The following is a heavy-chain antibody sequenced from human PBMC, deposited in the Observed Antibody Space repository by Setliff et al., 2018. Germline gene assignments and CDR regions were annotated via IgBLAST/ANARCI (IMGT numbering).Heavy chain of an antibody. Sequence: GGSLRLSCAASGFTFSASTMNWVRQAPGKGLEWVAVTSYDGINKYYVDSVKGRFTVSRDNSKDTLYLQMNSLRVEDSAIYYCVCFSWRGCSGDTCYSGDDSFDMWGQGTVVTVS. CDR2: TSYDGINK. CDR1: GFTFSAST. J-gene: IGHJ3*02. V-gene: IGHV3-30*04. D-gene: IGHD2-15*01. CDR3: VCFSWRGCSGDTCYSGDDSFDM.